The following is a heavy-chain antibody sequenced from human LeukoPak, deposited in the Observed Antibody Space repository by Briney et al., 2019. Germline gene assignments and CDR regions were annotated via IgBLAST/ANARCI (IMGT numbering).Heavy chain of an antibody. D-gene: IGHD3-10*01. J-gene: IGHJ3*02. CDR1: GYITTSYL. CDR2: IDPSGSYT. V-gene: IGHV5-10-1*01. CDR3: ASPAEDRAVGRATRAFDI. Sequence: AESLKTSCKAAGYITTSYLISSGRHMAREGLERRGRIDPSGSYTNYNPSFQGHVTTSADKATSTAYLQWSSLKASDTAMYYCASPAEDRAVGRATRAFDIWGQGTMVTVSS.